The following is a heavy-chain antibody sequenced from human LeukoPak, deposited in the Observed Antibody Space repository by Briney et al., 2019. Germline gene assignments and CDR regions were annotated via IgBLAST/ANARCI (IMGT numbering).Heavy chain of an antibody. V-gene: IGHV1-18*01. Sequence: ASVTVSCTASGYTFTSCGLSWVRQAPGQGLEWVGWISAYNGDTKYAQKLKGRVTMTTDPSSRTAYMGLRSLRSDDTAVYYCARGSAIDSSSVADYWGQGTLVTVSS. CDR2: ISAYNGDT. D-gene: IGHD6-13*01. CDR1: GYTFTSCG. J-gene: IGHJ4*02. CDR3: ARGSAIDSSSVADY.